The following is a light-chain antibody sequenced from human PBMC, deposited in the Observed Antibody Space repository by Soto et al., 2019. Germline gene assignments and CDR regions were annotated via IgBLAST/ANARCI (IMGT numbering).Light chain of an antibody. CDR1: QSVSTN. V-gene: IGKV3-15*01. CDR3: QQYDNKPPIT. CDR2: ATS. Sequence: EIVMTQSPATLSVSPGERATLSCRASQSVSTNLAWYQHKPGQAPRLLIYATSTRATGIPDRFTGSGSETEFTLTISSLQSEDFAVYHCQQYDNKPPITFGQGTRLEIK. J-gene: IGKJ5*01.